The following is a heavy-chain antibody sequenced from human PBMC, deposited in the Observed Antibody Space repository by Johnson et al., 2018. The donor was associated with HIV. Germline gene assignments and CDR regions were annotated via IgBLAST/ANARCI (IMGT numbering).Heavy chain of an antibody. Sequence: QVQLVESGGGVVQPGRSLRLSCVASGFTFSSYAMHWVRQAPGKGLEWVAVISYDGTNKYYADSVKGRFTISRDNSKNTLYLQMNSLRPEDTAVYYCARDRPLVVAYDAFDFWGQGTMVTVSS. V-gene: IGHV3-30-3*01. CDR1: GFTFSSYA. J-gene: IGHJ3*01. D-gene: IGHD3-22*01. CDR2: ISYDGTNK. CDR3: ARDRPLVVAYDAFDF.